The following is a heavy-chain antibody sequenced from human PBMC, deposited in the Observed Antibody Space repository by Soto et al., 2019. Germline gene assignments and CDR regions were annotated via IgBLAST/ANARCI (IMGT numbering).Heavy chain of an antibody. D-gene: IGHD3-22*01. Sequence: EVQLVETGGGLIQPGGSLRLSCAASGFTVSSNYMSWVRQAPGKGLEWVSVIYSGGSAYYADSVKGRFTISRDNSKNTLYLQMNSLRAEDTALYYCARDYSSSRYYGMDVWGQGTTVTVSS. CDR2: IYSGGSA. CDR3: ARDYSSSRYYGMDV. J-gene: IGHJ6*02. V-gene: IGHV3-53*02. CDR1: GFTVSSNY.